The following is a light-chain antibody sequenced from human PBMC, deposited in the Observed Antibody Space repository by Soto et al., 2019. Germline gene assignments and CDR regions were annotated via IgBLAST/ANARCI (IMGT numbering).Light chain of an antibody. CDR2: KIS. V-gene: IGKV2-24*01. CDR1: PILVHSDGNTS. CDR3: MQATQWPRT. J-gene: IGKJ1*01. Sequence: DIVMTQTPLSSPVTLGQPASISCRSSPILVHSDGNTSLSWLQQRPGQPPRLLIYKISNRFSGVPDRIRGSGTGRDVTLKISRVEAEDVGVDDCMQATQWPRTFGQGTKVEIK.